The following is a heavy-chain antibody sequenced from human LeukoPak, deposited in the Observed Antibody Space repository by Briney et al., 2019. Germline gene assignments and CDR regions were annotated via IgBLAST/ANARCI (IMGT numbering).Heavy chain of an antibody. CDR3: ARDSTGIAAAGLFDY. CDR2: IKQDGSEK. CDR1: GFTFGDYA. J-gene: IGHJ4*02. V-gene: IGHV3-7*01. D-gene: IGHD6-13*01. Sequence: GGSLRLSCTASGFTFGDYAMSWVRQAPGKGLEWVANIKQDGSEKYYVDSVKGRFTISRDNAKNSLYLQMNSLRAEDTAVYYCARDSTGIAAAGLFDYWGQGTLVTVSS.